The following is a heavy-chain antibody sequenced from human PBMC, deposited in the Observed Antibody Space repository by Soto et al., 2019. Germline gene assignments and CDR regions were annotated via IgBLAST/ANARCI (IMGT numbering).Heavy chain of an antibody. CDR2: INPSSGGT. Sequence: ASVKVSCKASGYTFSDYYVHWVRQPPGQGLEWMGWINPSSGGTIYTQRFQGRVTMTRDTSINTVYMELSRLTSDDTAVHYCAREMGVIGAPGYTWFDPWGQGALVTVSS. CDR3: AREMGVIGAPGYTWFDP. CDR1: GYTFSDYY. D-gene: IGHD1-26*01. V-gene: IGHV1-2*02. J-gene: IGHJ5*02.